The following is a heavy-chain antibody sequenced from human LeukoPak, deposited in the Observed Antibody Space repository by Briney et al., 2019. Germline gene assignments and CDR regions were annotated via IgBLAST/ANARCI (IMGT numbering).Heavy chain of an antibody. D-gene: IGHD5-12*01. Sequence: GGSLRLSCAASGFTFSSYAMHWVRQAPGKGLEYVSAISSNGGSTYYANSVKGRFTISRDNSKNTLYLQMNSLRAEDTAVYYCARESSSGYSGYDPVAFDYWGQGTLVTVSS. V-gene: IGHV3-64*01. CDR3: ARESSSGYSGYDPVAFDY. CDR2: ISSNGGST. CDR1: GFTFSSYA. J-gene: IGHJ4*02.